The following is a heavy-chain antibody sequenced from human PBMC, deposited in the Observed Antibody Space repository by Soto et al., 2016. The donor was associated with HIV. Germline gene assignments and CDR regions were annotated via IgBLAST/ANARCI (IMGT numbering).Heavy chain of an antibody. CDR3: ARDRKMTSVTTSGLFGMDV. D-gene: IGHD4-17*01. CDR2: SNPKSGAS. V-gene: IGHV1-2*02. CDR1: GYTFTDYY. J-gene: IGHJ6*02. Sequence: QVQLVQSAAEVKKPGASLRVSCKTSGYTFTDYYILWVRQAPGQGLEWMAWSNPKSGASNSAQKFQGRVTLTTDMSISTAYMDLRSLTSDDTALYCCARDRKMTSVTTSGLFGMDVWGPGATVTASS.